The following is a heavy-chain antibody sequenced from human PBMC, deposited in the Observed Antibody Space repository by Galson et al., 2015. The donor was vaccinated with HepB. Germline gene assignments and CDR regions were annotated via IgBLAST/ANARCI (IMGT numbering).Heavy chain of an antibody. Sequence: SLRLSCAVSGFPIRYYGVHWVRQVPGRGLEWVAVAPFNVNDERYADYVQGRFTISRDISRNTLYLQLNSLRIEDTATYYCARASRTKGPTEIIASALASYYNFAMDVWGQGTTVTVSS. D-gene: IGHD3-10*01. J-gene: IGHJ6*02. CDR1: GFPIRYYG. CDR2: APFNVNDE. CDR3: ARASRTKGPTEIIASALASYYNFAMDV. V-gene: IGHV3-30*03.